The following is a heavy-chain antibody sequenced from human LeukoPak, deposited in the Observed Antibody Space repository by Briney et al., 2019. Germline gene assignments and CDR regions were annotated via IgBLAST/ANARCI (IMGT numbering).Heavy chain of an antibody. Sequence: GGSLRLSCAASGFTFSSYGMHWIRQAPGKGLEWVAFIRNDGSIIYNADSVKGRFTISRDNAKNSLYLQMNSLRAEDTAVYYCARDGLSDYWGQGTLVTVSS. CDR2: IRNDGSII. J-gene: IGHJ4*02. CDR1: GFTFSSYG. V-gene: IGHV3-30*02. CDR3: ARDGLSDY.